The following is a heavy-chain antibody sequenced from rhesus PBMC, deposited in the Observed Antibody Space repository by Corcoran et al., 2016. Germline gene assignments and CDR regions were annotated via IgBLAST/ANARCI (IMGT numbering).Heavy chain of an antibody. Sequence: QVQLQESGPGLVKPSETLSLTCAVSGGSISVYYWNWIRQPPGKGLEWIGYIGGSRGSTEYNPALKSRGTISTDTSKNQFALKLSSVTAADTAVYYCARTLNLGYFDYWGQGVLVTVSS. J-gene: IGHJ4*01. V-gene: IGHV4-165*02. CDR2: IGGSRGST. CDR1: GGSISVYY. CDR3: ARTLNLGYFDY.